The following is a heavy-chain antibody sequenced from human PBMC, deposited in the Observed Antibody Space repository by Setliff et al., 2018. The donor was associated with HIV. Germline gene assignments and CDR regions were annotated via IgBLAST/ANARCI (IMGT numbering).Heavy chain of an antibody. CDR2: IYYSGNT. CDR1: GGSISSGDYY. J-gene: IGHJ3*02. D-gene: IGHD2-15*01. V-gene: IGHV4-30-4*08. CDR3: ARGGCSGGSCYSGAFEI. Sequence: LSLTCTVSGGSISSGDYYWTWIRQPPGKGLEWIGYIYYSGNTYSNPSLKSRITISIDTSKNRSSLRLNSVTAADTAVYYCARGGCSGGSCYSGAFEIWGQGTMVTVSS.